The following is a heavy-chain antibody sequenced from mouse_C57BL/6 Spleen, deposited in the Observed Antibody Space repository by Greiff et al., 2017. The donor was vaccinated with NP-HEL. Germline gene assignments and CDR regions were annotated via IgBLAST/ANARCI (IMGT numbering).Heavy chain of an antibody. J-gene: IGHJ2*01. CDR2: ISSGGSYT. V-gene: IGHV5-6*01. Sequence: EVNVVESGGDLVKPGGSLKLSCAASGFTFSSYGMSWVRQTPDKRLEWVATISSGGSYTYYPDSVKGRFTISRDNAKNTLYLQMSSLKSEDTAMYYCARHKSNPFDYWGQGTTLTVSS. D-gene: IGHD2-5*01. CDR1: GFTFSSYG. CDR3: ARHKSNPFDY.